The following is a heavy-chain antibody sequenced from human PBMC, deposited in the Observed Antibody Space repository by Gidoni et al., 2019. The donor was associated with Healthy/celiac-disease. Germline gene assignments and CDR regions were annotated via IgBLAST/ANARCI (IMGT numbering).Heavy chain of an antibody. CDR2: ISSNGGST. Sequence: EVQLVESGGGLVQPGGSLRLSCSASGFTFSSYAMHWVRQAPGKGLEYVSAISSNGGSTYYADSVKGRFTISRDNSKNTLYLQMSSLRAEDTAVYYCVKGMGYSYGYLDYWGQGTLVTVSS. CDR3: VKGMGYSYGYLDY. CDR1: GFTFSSYA. J-gene: IGHJ4*02. D-gene: IGHD5-18*01. V-gene: IGHV3-64D*06.